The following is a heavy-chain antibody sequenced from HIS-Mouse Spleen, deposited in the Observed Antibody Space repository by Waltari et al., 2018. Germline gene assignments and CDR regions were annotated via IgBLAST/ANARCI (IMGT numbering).Heavy chain of an antibody. Sequence: QVQLQESGPGLVKPSETLSLTCPVSGYSISRGYYWGWLRQPPGQGLEWIGSNYHSVSTYSNPTIKRRVTISVDTSKNQVSLNLSSVTAADTAVYYCASSEITIAAPSYYFDYWGQGTLVTVSS. CDR2: NYHSVST. V-gene: IGHV4-38-2*01. D-gene: IGHD6-6*01. CDR1: GYSISRGYY. CDR3: ASSEITIAAPSYYFDY. J-gene: IGHJ4*02.